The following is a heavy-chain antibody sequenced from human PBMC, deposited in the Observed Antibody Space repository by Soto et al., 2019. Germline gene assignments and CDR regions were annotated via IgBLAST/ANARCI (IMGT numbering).Heavy chain of an antibody. Sequence: QVQLVESGGGVVQPGRSLRLSCAASGFTFSSYAMHWVRQDPGKGLEWVAVISYDGSNKYYADYVKGRFTISRDNSKNTLYLQMNSLRAEDTAVYYCARNQVDYWGQGTLVTVSS. CDR2: ISYDGSNK. J-gene: IGHJ4*02. CDR3: ARNQVDY. V-gene: IGHV3-30-3*01. CDR1: GFTFSSYA.